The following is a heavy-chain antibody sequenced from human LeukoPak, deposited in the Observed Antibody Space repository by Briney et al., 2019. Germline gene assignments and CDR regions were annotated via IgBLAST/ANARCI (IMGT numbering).Heavy chain of an antibody. V-gene: IGHV3-21*01. CDR2: ISSSSSYI. J-gene: IGHJ4*02. Sequence: GGSLTLSCAASGFTFSNYSMNWVRQAPGKGLEWLASISSSSSYIYYADSVKGRFTMSRDNAKNSLYLQMNSPRPEDTAVYYRARDRHGDYYFDYWGQGTLVTVSS. CDR3: ARDRHGDYYFDY. D-gene: IGHD4-17*01. CDR1: GFTFSNYS.